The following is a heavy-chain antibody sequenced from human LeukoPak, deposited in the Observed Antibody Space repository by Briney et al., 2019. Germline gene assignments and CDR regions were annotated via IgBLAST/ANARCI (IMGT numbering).Heavy chain of an antibody. CDR2: ISSSGSTI. CDR1: GFTFSSYA. D-gene: IGHD3-10*01. Sequence: GGSLRLSCAASGFTFSSYAMNWVRQAPGKGLEWVSYISSSGSTIYYADSVKGRFTISRGNAKNSLYLQMNSLRAEDTAVYYCARSAPTVRGVIESIYMDVWGKGTTVTVSS. V-gene: IGHV3-48*03. J-gene: IGHJ6*03. CDR3: ARSAPTVRGVIESIYMDV.